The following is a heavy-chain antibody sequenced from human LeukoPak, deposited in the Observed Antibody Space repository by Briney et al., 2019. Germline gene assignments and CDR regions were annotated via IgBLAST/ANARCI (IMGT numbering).Heavy chain of an antibody. Sequence: SGTLSLTCAVSGGSISSADYYWSWIRQSPGKGLEWIGFIYYSGSTYYNPSLKSRVTISVDTSKNQFSLKLRSVTAADTAVYYCASIVVVTAAIDYWGQGTLVTVSS. CDR3: ASIVVVTAAIDY. D-gene: IGHD2-21*02. V-gene: IGHV4-30-4*01. J-gene: IGHJ4*02. CDR2: IYYSGST. CDR1: GGSISSADYY.